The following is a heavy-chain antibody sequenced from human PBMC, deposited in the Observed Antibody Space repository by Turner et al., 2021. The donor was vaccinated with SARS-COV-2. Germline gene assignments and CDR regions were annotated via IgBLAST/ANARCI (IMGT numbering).Heavy chain of an antibody. D-gene: IGHD2-15*01. CDR3: AKDGYDGIYCSGGSCYSGWFDS. CDR1: GFSVISYA. Sequence: EVQLLESGGGLVQPGGSLRLSCAAAGFSVISYAMSWVRHGTGKGLGWGSGISGSGGSTYNADSVKGRFTISRDNYKNTMYLQMNSLRAEDTAVYYCAKDGYDGIYCSGGSCYSGWFDSWGQGTLVTVSS. CDR2: ISGSGGST. V-gene: IGHV3-23*01. J-gene: IGHJ5*01.